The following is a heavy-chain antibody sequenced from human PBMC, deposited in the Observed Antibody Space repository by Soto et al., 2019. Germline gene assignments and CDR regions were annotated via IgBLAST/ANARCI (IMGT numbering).Heavy chain of an antibody. V-gene: IGHV3-23*01. Sequence: EVQMLESGGGLVQPGGSLRLSCVASGFTFGRFGMSWVRPAAGKGLEWVSGISNSGSGTYYADSVKGRFTISRDNAKNTLYLQMSSLRGEDTALYYCSSSSPTSDYWGQGSLVTVSS. CDR3: SSSSPTSDY. J-gene: IGHJ4*02. CDR2: ISNSGSGT. D-gene: IGHD3-10*01. CDR1: GFTFGRFG.